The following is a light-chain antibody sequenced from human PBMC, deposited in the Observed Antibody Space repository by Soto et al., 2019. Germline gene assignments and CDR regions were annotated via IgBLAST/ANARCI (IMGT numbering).Light chain of an antibody. J-gene: IGKJ3*01. Sequence: DIVLTQSPATLSLSPGERATLSCRASQSFNSYLAWYQQKPGQAPRLLIHDASHRATGVPARFSGSGSGTDFTLTISSLEPEDFAVYYCRHRYGFTFGPGTKVDIK. CDR3: RHRYGFT. CDR1: QSFNSY. CDR2: DAS. V-gene: IGKV3-11*01.